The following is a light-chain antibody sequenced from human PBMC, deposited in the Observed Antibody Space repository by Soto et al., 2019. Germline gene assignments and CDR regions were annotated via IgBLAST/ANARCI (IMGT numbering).Light chain of an antibody. CDR1: QSVSSSC. V-gene: IGKV3-20*01. CDR3: QQYGSSPYT. Sequence: EIVLTQSPGTLSLSPGDRATLSCRASQSVSSSCLAWYQQKPGLAPRLLIFGASSRATGIPDRFSGSGSGTDFTLTISRLEPEDFAVYYCQQYGSSPYTFGRGTKLEIK. J-gene: IGKJ2*01. CDR2: GAS.